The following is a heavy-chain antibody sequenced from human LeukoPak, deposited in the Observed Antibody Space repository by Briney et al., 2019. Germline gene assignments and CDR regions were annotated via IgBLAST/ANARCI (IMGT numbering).Heavy chain of an antibody. CDR2: IYPGDSDT. Sequence: GESLKISCKGSGYSFTSYWIGWVRQMPGKGLEWMGIIYPGDSDTRYSPSFQGQVTISADKSISTAYLQWSSLKASDTAMYYCARALGMVRHPTGHGAFDIWGQGTMVTVSS. J-gene: IGHJ3*02. CDR1: GYSFTSYW. CDR3: ARALGMVRHPTGHGAFDI. V-gene: IGHV5-51*01. D-gene: IGHD3-10*01.